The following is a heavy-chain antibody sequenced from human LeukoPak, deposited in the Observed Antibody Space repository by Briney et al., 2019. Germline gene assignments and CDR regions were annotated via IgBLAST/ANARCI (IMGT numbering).Heavy chain of an antibody. D-gene: IGHD3-22*01. J-gene: IGHJ4*02. V-gene: IGHV1-46*01. CDR3: ARETTMIVVVTRTHYFDY. Sequence: ASVKVSCKASGYTFTSYYMHWVRQAPGQGLEWMGIINPSGGSTSYAQKLQGRVTMTTDTSTSTAYMELRSLRSDDTAVYYCARETTMIVVVTRTHYFDYWGQGTLVTVSS. CDR1: GYTFTSYY. CDR2: INPSGGST.